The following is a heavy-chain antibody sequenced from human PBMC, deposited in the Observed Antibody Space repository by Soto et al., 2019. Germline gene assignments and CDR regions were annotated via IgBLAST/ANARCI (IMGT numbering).Heavy chain of an antibody. D-gene: IGHD3-16*02. CDR3: TRSSEWEISTSPEFDY. CDR1: GFTFSGSA. CDR2: IRSKANSYAT. Sequence: VSLRLSCAASGFTFSGSAMHWVRQASGKGLEWVGRIRSKANSYATAYAASVKGRFTISRDDSKNTAYLQMNSLKTEDTAVYYCTRSSEWEISTSPEFDYWGQGTLVTVSS. V-gene: IGHV3-73*01. J-gene: IGHJ4*02.